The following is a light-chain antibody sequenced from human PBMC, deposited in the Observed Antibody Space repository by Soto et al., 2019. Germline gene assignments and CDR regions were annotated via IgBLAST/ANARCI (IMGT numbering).Light chain of an antibody. Sequence: DIHMAQSPSTLSASVGDRVTISCRASHSISIWLAWYQQKPGKAPNLLIYKTSSLETGVPSRFSGSGSGTEFTLTTSSLQPDDFATYYCQHWSDYSWTFGQGTKVEVK. J-gene: IGKJ1*01. CDR1: HSISIW. V-gene: IGKV1-5*03. CDR3: QHWSDYSWT. CDR2: KTS.